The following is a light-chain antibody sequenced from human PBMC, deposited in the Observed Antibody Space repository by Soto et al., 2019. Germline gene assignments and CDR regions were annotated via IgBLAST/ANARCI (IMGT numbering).Light chain of an antibody. J-gene: IGLJ1*01. CDR1: ANDVGGHNY. CDR2: DVT. V-gene: IGLV2-11*01. CDR3: YSYAGTYTFV. Sequence: VLTQHRSVSGSPGQSATISCTGTANDVGGHNYVSWYQQHPGEAPKLLIYDVTERPSGVPDRFSGSKSGNTASLTISGLQTEDEADYYCYSYAGTYTFVFGTGTKVTVL.